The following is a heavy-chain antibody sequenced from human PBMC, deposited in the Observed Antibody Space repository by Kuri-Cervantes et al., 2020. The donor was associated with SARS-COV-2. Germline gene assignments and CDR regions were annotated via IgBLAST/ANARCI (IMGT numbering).Heavy chain of an antibody. V-gene: IGHV3-7*01. Sequence: GESLKISCAASGFTFSDYYMNWVRQAPGKGLEWVANIKQDGSEKYYVDSVKGRFTISRDNAKNSLYLQMNSLRAEDTAVYYCAREGVDIVGAPHDAFDIWGQGTVVTVS. CDR2: IKQDGSEK. D-gene: IGHD1-26*01. J-gene: IGHJ3*02. CDR3: AREGVDIVGAPHDAFDI. CDR1: GFTFSDYY.